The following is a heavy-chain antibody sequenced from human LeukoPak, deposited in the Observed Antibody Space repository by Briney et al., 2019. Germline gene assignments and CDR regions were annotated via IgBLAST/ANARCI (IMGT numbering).Heavy chain of an antibody. CDR1: GFIFSQYS. J-gene: IGHJ4*02. CDR3: ARHYGDYDSYFDY. D-gene: IGHD4-17*01. Sequence: GGSLRLSCAASGFIFSQYSMNWVRQAPGKGLEWVSSISSRSSYIYYADSVKGRFTVSRDNAKNSLYLQMNSLRAEDTAVYYCARHYGDYDSYFDYWGQGTLVTVSS. CDR2: ISSRSSYI. V-gene: IGHV3-21*01.